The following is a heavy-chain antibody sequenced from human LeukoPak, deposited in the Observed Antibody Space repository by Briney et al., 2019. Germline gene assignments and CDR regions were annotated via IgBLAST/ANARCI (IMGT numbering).Heavy chain of an antibody. CDR3: ARLKVGYFDY. D-gene: IGHD3-3*01. J-gene: IGHJ4*02. V-gene: IGHV4-59*08. CDR1: GGSISSYY. Sequence: SGTLSLTCTVSGGSISSYYWSWIRQPPGKGLEWIGYIYYSGSTNYNPSLKSRVTISVDTSKNQFSLKLSSVTAADTAVYYCARLKVGYFDYWGQGTLVTVSS. CDR2: IYYSGST.